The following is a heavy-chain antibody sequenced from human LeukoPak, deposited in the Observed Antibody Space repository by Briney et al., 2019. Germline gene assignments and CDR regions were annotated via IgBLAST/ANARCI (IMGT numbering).Heavy chain of an antibody. CDR3: AKDSPVATI. J-gene: IGHJ3*02. CDR2: ITGSGAGT. CDR1: GFTFSSYA. D-gene: IGHD5-12*01. V-gene: IGHV3-23*01. Sequence: QSGGSLRLSCSASGFTFSSYAMSWVRQAPGKGLEWVSSITGSGAGTYYADYVKGRFTISRDNPKNTLYLQMSSLRAEDMAVYYCAKDSPVATIWGQGTMVTVSS.